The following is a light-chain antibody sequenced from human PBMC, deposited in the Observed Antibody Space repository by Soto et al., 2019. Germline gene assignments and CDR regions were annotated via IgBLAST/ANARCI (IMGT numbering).Light chain of an antibody. CDR2: EVS. CDR3: SSYSSSSIWV. J-gene: IGLJ3*02. V-gene: IGLV2-14*01. Sequence: QSALTQPASVSGSPGQSITLSCTGTSSDVGGYDYVSWYQQHPGKAPKLIISEVSNRPSGVSNRFSGSKSGNTASLTISGLQAEDEADYYCSSYSSSSIWVFGGATKLTVL. CDR1: SSDVGGYDY.